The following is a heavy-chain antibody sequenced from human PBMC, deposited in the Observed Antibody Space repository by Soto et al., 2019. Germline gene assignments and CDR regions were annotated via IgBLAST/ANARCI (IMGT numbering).Heavy chain of an antibody. CDR1: GGSISSSSYY. CDR3: ARRSVTTYSGMDV. Sequence: SETLSLTCTVSGGSISSSSYYWGWIRQPPGKGLEWIGSIYYSGSTYYNPSLKSRVTISVDTSKDQFSLKLSSVTAADTAVYYCARRSVTTYSGMDVWGQGTTVTVSS. CDR2: IYYSGST. V-gene: IGHV4-39*01. J-gene: IGHJ6*02. D-gene: IGHD4-4*01.